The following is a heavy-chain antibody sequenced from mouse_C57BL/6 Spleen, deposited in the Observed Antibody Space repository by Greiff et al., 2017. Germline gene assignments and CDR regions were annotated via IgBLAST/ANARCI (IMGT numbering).Heavy chain of an antibody. V-gene: IGHV5-17*01. J-gene: IGHJ1*03. CDR2: ISRGSSTI. D-gene: IGHD1-1*01. CDR3: ARACSSPWDYGV. Sequence: EVQGVESGGGLVKPGGSLKLSCAASGFTFSDYGMHWVRQAPEKGLEWVAYISRGSSTIYYAETVKGRFTISRDNAKNTLFLQMTSLRAEDTAMYYGARACSSPWDYGVWGTGATVTVSS. CDR1: GFTFSDYG.